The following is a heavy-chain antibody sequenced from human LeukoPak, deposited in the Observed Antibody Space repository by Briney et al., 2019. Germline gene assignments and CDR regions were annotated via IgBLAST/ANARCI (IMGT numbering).Heavy chain of an antibody. J-gene: IGHJ4*02. CDR1: GGSLTIGSYY. CDR2: IHPSGIT. CDR3: ARGQDAFKTGY. Sequence: SETLTLTCTVSGGSLTIGSYYWTWIRHYPGKGLEWIGYIHPSGITDYNPSLKSRVTMSLDMSQNQFSLKLTSVTATDTAIYYCARGQDAFKTGYWGQGTLVTVSS. V-gene: IGHV4-31*03. D-gene: IGHD5-24*01.